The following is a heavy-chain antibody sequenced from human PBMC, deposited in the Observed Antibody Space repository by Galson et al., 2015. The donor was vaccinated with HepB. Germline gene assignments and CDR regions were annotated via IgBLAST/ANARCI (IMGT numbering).Heavy chain of an antibody. CDR2: IWYDGSTK. Sequence: SLRLSCAASGFTFTSYGMHWVRQAPGKGLEWVAIIWYDGSTKYYADSVKGRFTISRDNSKNTLYLEVNCLRAEDTAVYYCARGGDGNLYYFDYWGQGTLVTVSS. V-gene: IGHV3-33*01. CDR1: GFTFTSYG. D-gene: IGHD4-23*01. CDR3: ARGGDGNLYYFDY. J-gene: IGHJ4*02.